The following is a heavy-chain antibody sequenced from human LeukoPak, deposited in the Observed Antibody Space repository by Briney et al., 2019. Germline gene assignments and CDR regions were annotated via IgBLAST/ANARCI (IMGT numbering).Heavy chain of an antibody. Sequence: PSETLSLTCAVYGGSFSGCYWSWIRQPPGKGLEWIGEINHSGSTNYNPSLKSRVTISVDTSKNQFSLKLSSVTAADTAVYYCARIVYYDSSGYFYHFDYWGQGTLVTVSS. CDR2: INHSGST. D-gene: IGHD3-22*01. CDR1: GGSFSGCY. CDR3: ARIVYYDSSGYFYHFDY. J-gene: IGHJ4*02. V-gene: IGHV4-34*01.